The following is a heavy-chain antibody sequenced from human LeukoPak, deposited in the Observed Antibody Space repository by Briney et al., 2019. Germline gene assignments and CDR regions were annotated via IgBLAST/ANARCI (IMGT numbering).Heavy chain of an antibody. J-gene: IGHJ6*03. CDR1: GFTFSSYS. D-gene: IGHD3-10*01. CDR3: ARETYGSGSYSYYYYFMDV. CDR2: ISTRGSTI. V-gene: IGHV3-48*04. Sequence: GGSLRLSCAASGFTFSSYSMNWVRQAPGKGLEWISYISTRGSTIYYADSVKGRFTISRDNARNSLYLQMNSLRAEDTAVYYCARETYGSGSYSYYYYFMDVWGKGTTVTISS.